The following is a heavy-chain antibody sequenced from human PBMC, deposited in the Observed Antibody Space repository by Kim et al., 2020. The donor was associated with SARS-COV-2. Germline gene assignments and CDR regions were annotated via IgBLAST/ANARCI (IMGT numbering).Heavy chain of an antibody. V-gene: IGHV1-69*04. J-gene: IGHJ4*02. CDR3: ASYYYDSSGYYFPPFDY. CDR1: GGTFSSYA. CDR2: IIPILGIA. D-gene: IGHD3-22*01. Sequence: SVKVSCKASGGTFSSYAISWVRQAPGQGLEWMGRIIPILGIANYAQKFQGRVTITADKSTSTAYMELSSLRSEDTAVYYCASYYYDSSGYYFPPFDYWGQGTLVTVSS.